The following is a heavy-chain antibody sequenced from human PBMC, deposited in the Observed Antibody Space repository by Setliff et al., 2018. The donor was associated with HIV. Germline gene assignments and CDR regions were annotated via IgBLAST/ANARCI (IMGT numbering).Heavy chain of an antibody. D-gene: IGHD1-26*01. CDR2: MYASGST. CDR3: ARGPSGTYYREFDF. J-gene: IGHJ4*02. V-gene: IGHV4-59*11. CDR1: GGSISVHY. Sequence: SETLSLTCTVSGGSISVHYWSWLRQPPGKGLEWIGYMYASGSTDYNPSLKSRITISVDRFRNQFSLQLRSVTAADTAVYYCARGPSGTYYREFDFWGQGTLVTVSS.